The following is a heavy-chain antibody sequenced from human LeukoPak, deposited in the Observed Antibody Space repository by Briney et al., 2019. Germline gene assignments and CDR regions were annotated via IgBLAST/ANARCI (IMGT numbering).Heavy chain of an antibody. CDR3: AKDGITMVRGVIRARDI. J-gene: IGHJ3*02. Sequence: GGSLRLSCAASGFTFSSYAMSWVRQAPGKGLEWVSAISGSGGSTYYADSVKGRFAISRDNSKNTLYLQMNSLRAEDTAVCYCAKDGITMVRGVIRARDIWGQGTMVTVSS. CDR1: GFTFSSYA. V-gene: IGHV3-23*01. D-gene: IGHD3-10*01. CDR2: ISGSGGST.